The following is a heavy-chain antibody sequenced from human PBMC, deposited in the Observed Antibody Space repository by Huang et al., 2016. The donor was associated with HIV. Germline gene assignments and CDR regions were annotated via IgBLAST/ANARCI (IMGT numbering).Heavy chain of an antibody. CDR2: INPKRGGT. J-gene: IGHJ4*02. Sequence: QVQLVQSGAEVKNPGASVRVSCKASGYTFTDSNIHWVRQAPGQGLEWMGWINPKRGGTIYAQRFKGRVTMTRDMTISTVHMDLRRIQSDDTAVYFCARDWSFGSSTSPADWGREPWSPSPQ. D-gene: IGHD6-6*01. CDR3: ARDWSFGSSTSPAD. V-gene: IGHV1-2*02. CDR1: GYTFTDSN.